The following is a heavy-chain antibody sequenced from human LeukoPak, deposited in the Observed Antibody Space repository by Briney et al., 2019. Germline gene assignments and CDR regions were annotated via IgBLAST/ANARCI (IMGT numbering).Heavy chain of an antibody. CDR2: INPSGGST. Sequence: GASVKVSCKASGYTFTSYYMHWVRQAPGQGLEWMGIINPSGGSTSYAQKFQGRVTTTRDTSTSTVYMELSSLRSEDTAVYYCARNVPAVFRSVWFDPWGQGTLVTVSS. CDR1: GYTFTSYY. D-gene: IGHD2-2*01. V-gene: IGHV1-46*03. J-gene: IGHJ5*02. CDR3: ARNVPAVFRSVWFDP.